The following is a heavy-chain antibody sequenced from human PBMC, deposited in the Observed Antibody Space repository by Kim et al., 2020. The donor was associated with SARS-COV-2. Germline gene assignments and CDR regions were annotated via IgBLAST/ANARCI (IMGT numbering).Heavy chain of an antibody. CDR3: ATGGEQGMAY. Sequence: GGSLRLSCAASGFTFSRYWMHWVRQAPGKGLVWVSHVNIDGTITNYADSLKGRLTISRDNAKNTLFLQRNSLRVEDTAMYYCATGGEQGMAYWGQGTLVTVSS. CDR2: VNIDGTIT. J-gene: IGHJ4*02. V-gene: IGHV3-74*01. D-gene: IGHD3-16*01. CDR1: GFTFSRYW.